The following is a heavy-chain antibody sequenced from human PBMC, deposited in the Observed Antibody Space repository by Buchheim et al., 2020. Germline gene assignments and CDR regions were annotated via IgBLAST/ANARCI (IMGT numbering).Heavy chain of an antibody. D-gene: IGHD2-2*01. J-gene: IGHJ6*02. Sequence: QVQLQESGPGLVKPSETLSLTCTVSGGSISSYYWSWIRQPPGKGLEWIGYIYYSGSTNYNPSLKSRVTISVDTSKNQFSLTLSSVTAADTAVYYCARMGAMNYYYYYYGMDVWGQGTT. V-gene: IGHV4-59*01. CDR2: IYYSGST. CDR1: GGSISSYY. CDR3: ARMGAMNYYYYYYGMDV.